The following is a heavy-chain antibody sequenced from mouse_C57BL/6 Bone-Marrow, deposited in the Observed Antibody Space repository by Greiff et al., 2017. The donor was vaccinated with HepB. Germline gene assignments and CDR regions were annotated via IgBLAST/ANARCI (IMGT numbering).Heavy chain of an antibody. CDR2: IWRGGST. CDR3: AISPYYYGSSPFAY. CDR1: GFSLTSYG. Sequence: VKLVESGPGLVQPSQSLSITCTVSGFSLTSYGVHWVRQSPGKGLEWLGVIWRGGSTDYNAAFMSRLSITKDNSKSQVFFKMNSLQADDPAIYYCAISPYYYGSSPFAYWGQGTLVTVSA. D-gene: IGHD1-1*01. J-gene: IGHJ3*01. V-gene: IGHV2-5*01.